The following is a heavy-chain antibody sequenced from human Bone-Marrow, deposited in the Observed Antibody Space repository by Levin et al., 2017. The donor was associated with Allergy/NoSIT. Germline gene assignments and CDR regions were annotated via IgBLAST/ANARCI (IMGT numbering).Heavy chain of an antibody. J-gene: IGHJ4*02. V-gene: IGHV1-69*13. CDR2: IIPIFGTA. CDR1: GGTFSSYA. Sequence: GASVKVSCKASGGTFSSYAISWVRQAPGQGLEWMGGIIPIFGTANYAQKFQGRVTITADESTSTAYMELSSLRSEDTAVYYCASPYYYDSSGYYSSFDYWGQGTLVTVSS. CDR3: ASPYYYDSSGYYSSFDY. D-gene: IGHD3-22*01.